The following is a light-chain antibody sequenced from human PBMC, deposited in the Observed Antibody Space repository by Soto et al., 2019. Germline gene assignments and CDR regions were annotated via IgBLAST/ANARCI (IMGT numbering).Light chain of an antibody. CDR1: QSISTY. V-gene: IGKV1-39*01. CDR3: QQTYRAPLT. CDR2: GAS. J-gene: IGKJ4*01. Sequence: DLQMTQSPSSLSASVGDRVTITCRASQSISTYLNWYQQKPGKAPKVLIYGASSLQSGVPSRFSGGGSGTDFTLSISSLQPEDFATYYCQQTYRAPLTFGGGTNVEIK.